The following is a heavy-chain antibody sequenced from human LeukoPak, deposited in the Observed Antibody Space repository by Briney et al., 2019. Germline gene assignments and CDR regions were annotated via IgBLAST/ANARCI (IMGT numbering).Heavy chain of an antibody. V-gene: IGHV4-59*01. CDR1: RGSISSYY. D-gene: IGHD6-13*01. J-gene: IGHJ4*02. CDR2: IYYSGST. CDR3: ARGGSSSSLNHFDY. Sequence: PSETLSLTCTVSRGSISSYYWSWIRQPPGKGLEWIGYIYYSGSTNYNPSLESRVTISVDPSKSQFSLKLASASAADTAVYYCARGGSSSSLNHFDYWGQGTLVTVSS.